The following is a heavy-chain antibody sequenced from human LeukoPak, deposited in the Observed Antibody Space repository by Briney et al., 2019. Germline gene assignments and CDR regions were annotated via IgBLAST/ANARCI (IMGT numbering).Heavy chain of an antibody. CDR2: IRQDGSDK. Sequence: GGSLRLSCAASGFTFSSNWMSWVRQAPRKGLEWVANIRQDGSDKYYMDSVKGRFTISRDNAKNSLSLQMNSLRVEDTAVYYCARDRDCGDGGCYPHFDYWGQGVRVTVSS. CDR3: ARDRDCGDGGCYPHFDY. J-gene: IGHJ4*02. D-gene: IGHD2-15*01. V-gene: IGHV3-7*01. CDR1: GFTFSSNW.